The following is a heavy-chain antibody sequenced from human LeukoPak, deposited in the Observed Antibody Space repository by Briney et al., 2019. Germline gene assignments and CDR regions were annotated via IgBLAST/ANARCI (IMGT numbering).Heavy chain of an antibody. J-gene: IGHJ3*01. CDR1: GYTFTSYG. Sequence: ASVKVSCNASGYTFTSYGISWVRQAPGQGLECMGWISGYTGDTKYAQILQGRFTVTTDTSTSTVYMELRSLTYDDTAVYYCARAGYCGDGGCRGGSAFDVWGQGTMVTVSS. CDR3: ARAGYCGDGGCRGGSAFDV. V-gene: IGHV1-18*01. CDR2: ISGYTGDT. D-gene: IGHD2-15*01.